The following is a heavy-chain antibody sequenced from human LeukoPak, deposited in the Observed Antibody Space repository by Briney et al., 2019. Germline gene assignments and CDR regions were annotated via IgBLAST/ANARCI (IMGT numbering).Heavy chain of an antibody. CDR2: MNPNSGNT. Sequence: GASVKVSCKASGYTFTSYDINWVRQATGQGLEWMGWMNPNSGNTGYAQKFQGRVTMTRNTSISTAYMELSSLRSEDTAVYYCARDLAVAGTSSLDNWGQGTLVTVSS. D-gene: IGHD6-19*01. CDR1: GYTFTSYD. J-gene: IGHJ4*02. CDR3: ARDLAVAGTSSLDN. V-gene: IGHV1-8*01.